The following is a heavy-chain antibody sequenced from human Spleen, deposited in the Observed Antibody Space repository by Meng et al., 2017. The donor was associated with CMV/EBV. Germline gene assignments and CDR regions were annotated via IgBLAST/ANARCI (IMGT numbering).Heavy chain of an antibody. J-gene: IGHJ6*02. Sequence: GSLRLSCTVSGGSVSNNNYYWTWIRQPPGKGLEWIGYIYYSGSTNYNPSLKNRVTMSVDTSKNQFSLKLTSVTAADTAVYYCARGSGVYQLYYYYGLDVWGLGTMVTVSS. CDR2: IYYSGST. CDR1: GGSVSNNNYY. CDR3: ARGSGVYQLYYYYGLDV. V-gene: IGHV4-61*01. D-gene: IGHD2-2*01.